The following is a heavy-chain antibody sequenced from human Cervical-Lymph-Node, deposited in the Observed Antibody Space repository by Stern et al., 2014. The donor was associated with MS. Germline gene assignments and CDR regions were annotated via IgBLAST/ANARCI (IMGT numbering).Heavy chain of an antibody. J-gene: IGHJ4*02. Sequence: QLVQSGAEVKKPGASVKVSCKASGYGFIGFYLHWVRQAPGQGLEWMGWINPNSGDTNYAQRFQGRVTMTRDTSITTAYMELSSLRSDDTAVYYCPRTPYNWNFALDYWGQGTLVTVSS. CDR3: PRTPYNWNFALDY. D-gene: IGHD1-7*01. V-gene: IGHV1-2*02. CDR1: GYGFIGFY. CDR2: INPNSGDT.